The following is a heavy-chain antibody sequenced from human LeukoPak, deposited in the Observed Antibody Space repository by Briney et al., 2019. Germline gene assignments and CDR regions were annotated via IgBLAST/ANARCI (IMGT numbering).Heavy chain of an antibody. CDR2: IYYSGST. J-gene: IGHJ4*02. Sequence: PSETLSLTCTVSGGSISSSSYYWGWIRQPPGKGLEWIGSIYYSGSTYYNPSLKSRVTISVDTSKNQFSLKLSSVTAADTAVYYCARELTVTTVFDYWGQGTLVTVSS. V-gene: IGHV4-39*02. D-gene: IGHD4-17*01. CDR3: ARELTVTTVFDY. CDR1: GGSISSSSYY.